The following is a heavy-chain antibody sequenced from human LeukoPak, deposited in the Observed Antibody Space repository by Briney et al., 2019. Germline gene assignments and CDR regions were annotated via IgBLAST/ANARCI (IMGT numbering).Heavy chain of an antibody. CDR1: GFAFSRSG. Sequence: GGSLRLSSAAPGFAFSRSGMHWVGHAPAKGLGWVAVVWYDGSNKHYADSVKGRFTIFRDNSNNTLYLQMNSLRAEDTAVYYCARDPKYSNSWFFDYWGPGTLVTVSS. D-gene: IGHD6-13*01. CDR2: VWYDGSNK. V-gene: IGHV3-33*01. J-gene: IGHJ4*02. CDR3: ARDPKYSNSWFFDY.